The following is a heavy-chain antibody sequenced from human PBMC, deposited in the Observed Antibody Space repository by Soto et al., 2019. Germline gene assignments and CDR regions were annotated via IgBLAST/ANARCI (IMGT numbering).Heavy chain of an antibody. V-gene: IGHV2-5*02. CDR1: GFSLNTYGVG. CDR3: ATALGSWGAYYFDC. J-gene: IGHJ4*02. Sequence: QITLKESGPTLVKPTQTLTLTCTFSGFSLNTYGVGVGWIRQPPVKALEWLALIYWADAKRYSPSLKSRLTITQDTSKNQVVLTMTNMDPVDTVTYYCATALGSWGAYYFDCWGQGTLVTVSS. CDR2: IYWADAK. D-gene: IGHD3-10*01.